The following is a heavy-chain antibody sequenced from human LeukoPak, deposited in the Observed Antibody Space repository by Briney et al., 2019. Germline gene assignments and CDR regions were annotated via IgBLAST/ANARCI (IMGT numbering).Heavy chain of an antibody. CDR2: ISGSGGST. V-gene: IGHV3-23*01. CDR3: AKDARRSSGWYFFDH. J-gene: IGHJ4*02. CDR1: GFTFSNYA. Sequence: PGGSLRLSCAASGFTFSNYAMSWVRQAPGKGLEWVSTISGSGGSTYYADSVKGRFTISRDNSRNTLYLQMNSLRVEDTAVCYCAKDARRSSGWYFFDHWGQGTLVTVSS. D-gene: IGHD6-19*01.